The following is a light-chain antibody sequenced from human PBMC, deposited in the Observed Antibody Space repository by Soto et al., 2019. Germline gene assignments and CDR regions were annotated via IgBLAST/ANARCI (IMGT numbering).Light chain of an antibody. CDR2: EVS. Sequence: QSALTQPASVSGSPGQSITISCTGTSSDVGGYNYVSWYRQHPGKAPKLMIYEVSNRPSGVSNRFSGSKSGNTASLIISGLQAEDEADYYCSSYTSSSTLYVFGTGTKLTVL. V-gene: IGLV2-14*01. J-gene: IGLJ1*01. CDR1: SSDVGGYNY. CDR3: SSYTSSSTLYV.